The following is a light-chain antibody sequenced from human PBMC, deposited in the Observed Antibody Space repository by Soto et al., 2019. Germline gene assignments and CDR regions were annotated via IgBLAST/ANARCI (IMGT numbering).Light chain of an antibody. J-gene: IGKJ1*01. CDR1: HSVSSN. Sequence: ERVMTQSPVTLSVSPGERATLSCRASHSVSSNLAWYQQKPGQAPSLLIYGAFTRATGIPARFSGTGSGTEFTLTISSLQSEDFALYYCQQYNDWPLTLGQGTKVDI. CDR3: QQYNDWPLT. V-gene: IGKV3-15*01. CDR2: GAF.